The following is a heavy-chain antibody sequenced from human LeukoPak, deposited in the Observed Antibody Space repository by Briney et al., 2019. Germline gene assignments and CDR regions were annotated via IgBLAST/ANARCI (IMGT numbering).Heavy chain of an antibody. D-gene: IGHD2-2*02. CDR3: ARASYCSSTSCYTYWYFDL. Sequence: SETLSLTCTVSGGSIRSSYYYWGWIRQPPGKGLEWIGYIYYSGTTYYNPSLKSRVTISVDTSKNQFSLELSSVTAADTAVYYCARASYCSSTSCYTYWYFDLWGRGTLVTVSP. V-gene: IGHV4-30-4*01. CDR1: GGSIRSSYYY. CDR2: IYYSGTT. J-gene: IGHJ2*01.